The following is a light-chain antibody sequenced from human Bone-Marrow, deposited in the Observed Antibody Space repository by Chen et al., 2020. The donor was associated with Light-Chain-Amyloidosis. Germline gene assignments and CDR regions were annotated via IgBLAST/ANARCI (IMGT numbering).Light chain of an antibody. Sequence: QSALTQPAPASGSPGQSITITCPGTSSDVGGDNHVSWYHQHPDKAPTLMIYDGTNRPSSVPDLSSGTTSDNTASLIISGLQAEDEAYYFCSSYTITNARVFGSGTRVTVL. CDR2: DGT. J-gene: IGLJ1*01. CDR1: SSDVGGDNH. V-gene: IGLV2-14*01. CDR3: SSYTITNARV.